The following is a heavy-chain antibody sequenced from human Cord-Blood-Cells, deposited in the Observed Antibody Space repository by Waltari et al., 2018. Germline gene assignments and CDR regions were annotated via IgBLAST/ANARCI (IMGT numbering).Heavy chain of an antibody. D-gene: IGHD3-9*01. CDR2: IYYSGST. CDR3: ARLTRPDYDILTGYWYFDL. Sequence: QLQLQESGPGLVKPSETLSLTCTVSGGSISSSSYYWARTPQPPGNGLEWIGSIYYSGSTYYKPSLKSRVTISVDTSKNQFALKLSSVTAADTAVYYCARLTRPDYDILTGYWYFDLWGRGTLVTVSS. V-gene: IGHV4-39*01. CDR1: GGSISSSSYY. J-gene: IGHJ2*01.